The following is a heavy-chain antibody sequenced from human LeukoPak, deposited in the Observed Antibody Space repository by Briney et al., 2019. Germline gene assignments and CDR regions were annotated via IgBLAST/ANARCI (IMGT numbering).Heavy chain of an antibody. CDR2: FDPEDGET. Sequence: ASVKVSCKVSGYTLTELSMHWVRQALGKGLEWMGGFDPEDGETIYAQKFQGRVTMTEDTSTGTAYMELSSLRSEDTAVYYCATGPPASSWFDPWGQGTLVTVSS. J-gene: IGHJ5*02. CDR3: ATGPPASSWFDP. D-gene: IGHD3-10*01. V-gene: IGHV1-24*01. CDR1: GYTLTELS.